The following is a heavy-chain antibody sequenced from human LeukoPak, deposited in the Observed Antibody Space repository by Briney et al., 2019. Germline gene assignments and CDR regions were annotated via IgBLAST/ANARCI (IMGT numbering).Heavy chain of an antibody. D-gene: IGHD3-10*01. CDR3: ATDTNNFYGSVSFDY. J-gene: IGHJ4*02. Sequence: GESLKISCQGSGYSFTSYWIGWVRQLPGKGLEWMGIIFPGDSDTRYSPSFQGQVTNSADKSITTAYLQWSSVKASDTAMYYYATDTNNFYGSVSFDYWGQGTLVTVSS. V-gene: IGHV5-51*01. CDR2: IFPGDSDT. CDR1: GYSFTSYW.